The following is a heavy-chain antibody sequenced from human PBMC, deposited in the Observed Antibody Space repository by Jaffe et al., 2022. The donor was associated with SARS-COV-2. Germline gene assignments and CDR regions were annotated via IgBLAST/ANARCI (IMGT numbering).Heavy chain of an antibody. V-gene: IGHV4-59*08. J-gene: IGHJ6*02. CDR3: ARGQQYSSSRARGYYYYYGMDV. Sequence: QVQLQESGPGLVKPSETLSLTCTVSGGSISSYYWSWIRQPPGKGLEWIGYIYYSGSTNYNPSLKSRVTISVDTSKNQFSLKLSSVTAADTAVYYCARGQQYSSSRARGYYYYYGMDVWGQGTTVTVSS. CDR1: GGSISSYY. CDR2: IYYSGST. D-gene: IGHD6-6*01.